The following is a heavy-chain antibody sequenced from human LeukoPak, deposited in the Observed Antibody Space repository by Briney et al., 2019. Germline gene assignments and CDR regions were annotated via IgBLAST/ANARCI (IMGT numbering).Heavy chain of an antibody. V-gene: IGHV3-21*01. CDR2: ISSSSSYI. Sequence: GGSLRLSCAASGFTFSSYSMNWVRQAPGKGLEWVSSISSSSSYIYYADSVKGRFTISRDNAKNSLYLQMNSLRAEDTAVYYCARDPNKWELPVDYWGQGTLVTVSS. CDR1: GFTFSSYS. D-gene: IGHD1-26*01. J-gene: IGHJ4*02. CDR3: ARDPNKWELPVDY.